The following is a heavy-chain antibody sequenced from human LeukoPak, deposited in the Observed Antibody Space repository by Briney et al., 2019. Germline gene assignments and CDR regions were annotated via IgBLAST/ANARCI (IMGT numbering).Heavy chain of an antibody. Sequence: GGSLRLSCAASGFTFDDYAMHWVRQAPGKGLEWVSLISGDGGSTYYADSVKGRFTISRDNSKNSLYLQMNSLRTEDTALYYCARENYDSSGYYWLYFDYWGQGTLVTVSS. J-gene: IGHJ4*02. V-gene: IGHV3-43*02. CDR1: GFTFDDYA. CDR2: ISGDGGST. D-gene: IGHD3-22*01. CDR3: ARENYDSSGYYWLYFDY.